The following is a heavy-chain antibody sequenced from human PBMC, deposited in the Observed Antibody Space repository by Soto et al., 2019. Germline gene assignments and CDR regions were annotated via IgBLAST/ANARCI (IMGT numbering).Heavy chain of an antibody. CDR1: GGSISSGGYY. J-gene: IGHJ6*03. D-gene: IGHD6-13*01. Sequence: QVQLQESGPGLVKPSQTLSLTCTVSGGSISSGGYYWSWIRQHPGKGLEWIGYIYYSGSTYYNPSLKSRVTISVDTSKNQFSLKLSSVTAADTAGYYCARGGGIAAAAPSQFLNNYYYYYYMDVWGKGTTVTVSS. V-gene: IGHV4-31*03. CDR3: ARGGGIAAAAPSQFLNNYYYYYYMDV. CDR2: IYYSGST.